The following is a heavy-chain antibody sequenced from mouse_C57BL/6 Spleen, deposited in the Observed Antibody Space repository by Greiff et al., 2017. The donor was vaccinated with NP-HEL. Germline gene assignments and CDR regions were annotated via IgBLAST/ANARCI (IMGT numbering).Heavy chain of an antibody. Sequence: EVQLQQSGTVLARPGASVKMSCKTSGYTFTSYWMHWVKQRPGQGLEWIGAIYPGNSDTSYNQKFKGKAKLTAVTSASTAYMELSSLTNEDSAVYYCTRETVLWGAMDYWGQGTSVTVSS. CDR1: GYTFTSYW. CDR3: TRETVLWGAMDY. D-gene: IGHD1-1*02. J-gene: IGHJ4*01. V-gene: IGHV1-5*01. CDR2: IYPGNSDT.